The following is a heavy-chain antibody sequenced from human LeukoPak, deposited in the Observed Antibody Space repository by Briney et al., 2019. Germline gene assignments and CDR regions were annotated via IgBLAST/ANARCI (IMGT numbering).Heavy chain of an antibody. Sequence: ASVKVSCKASGYTFTGYYMHWVRQAPGQGLEWMGWMNPNSGGTKYAQKFQGRVTMTRDTSISTAYMELSRLRSDDTGVYYCATGARLGDAFDIWGQGTMVTVSS. CDR3: ATGARLGDAFDI. CDR1: GYTFTGYY. D-gene: IGHD7-27*01. CDR2: MNPNSGGT. V-gene: IGHV1-2*02. J-gene: IGHJ3*02.